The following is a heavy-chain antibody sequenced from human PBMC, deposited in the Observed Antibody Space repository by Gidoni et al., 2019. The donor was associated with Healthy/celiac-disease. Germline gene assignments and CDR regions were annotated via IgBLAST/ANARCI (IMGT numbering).Heavy chain of an antibody. D-gene: IGHD4-17*01. CDR2: IYTSGST. CDR3: ARHGDRDY. J-gene: IGHJ4*02. CDR1: VGSISSGSYY. Sequence: QVQLQESGPGLVNPSQTLSLPCTVSVGSISSGSYYWSWIRQPAGKGLEWIGRIYTSGSTNYNPSRKSRVTISVDTSKNQFSLKLSSVTAADTAVYYCARHGDRDYWGQGTLVTVSS. V-gene: IGHV4-61*02.